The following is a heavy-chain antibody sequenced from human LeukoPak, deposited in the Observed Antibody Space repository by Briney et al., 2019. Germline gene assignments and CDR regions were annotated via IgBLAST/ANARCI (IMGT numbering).Heavy chain of an antibody. CDR3: ARDPILTTPAPSEFDY. CDR2: INPSGGST. CDR1: GYTFTNYY. J-gene: IGHJ4*02. V-gene: IGHV1-46*01. Sequence: GASVKVSCKASGYTFTNYYMHWVRQAPGQGLEWMGVINPSGGSTSYAQRFKGRVTMTRDTSTSTVYMELSSLRSEDTAVYYCARDPILTTPAPSEFDYWGQGTLVTVSS. D-gene: IGHD1-1*01.